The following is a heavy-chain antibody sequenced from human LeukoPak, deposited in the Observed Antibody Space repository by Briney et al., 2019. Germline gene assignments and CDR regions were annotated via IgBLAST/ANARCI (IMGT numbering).Heavy chain of an antibody. CDR1: GFTFSRYG. CDR2: IRDDGSTR. CDR3: VRDNPRCCGVVPANIDDY. V-gene: IGHV3-30*02. Sequence: GGSLRLSCAASGFTFSRYGLHWVRQAPGKGLEWMAFIRDDGSTRYYADSVKGRFTVSRDNSKNTLYLQMDSLRTEDTAVYYCVRDNPRCCGVVPANIDDYWGQGTLVTVSS. J-gene: IGHJ4*02. D-gene: IGHD2-15*01.